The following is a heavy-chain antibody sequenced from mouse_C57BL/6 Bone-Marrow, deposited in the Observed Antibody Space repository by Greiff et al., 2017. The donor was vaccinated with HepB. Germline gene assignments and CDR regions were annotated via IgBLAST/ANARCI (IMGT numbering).Heavy chain of an antibody. Sequence: EVKLVESGGDLVKPGGSLKLSCAASGFTFSSYGMPWVRQTPDKRLEWVATISSGGSYTYYPDSVKGRFTISRDNAKNTLYLQMSSLTSEDTAMYYCARKEDWDWYFDVWGTGTTVTVSS. J-gene: IGHJ1*03. CDR3: ARKEDWDWYFDV. V-gene: IGHV5-6*02. CDR1: GFTFSSYG. D-gene: IGHD4-1*01. CDR2: ISSGGSYT.